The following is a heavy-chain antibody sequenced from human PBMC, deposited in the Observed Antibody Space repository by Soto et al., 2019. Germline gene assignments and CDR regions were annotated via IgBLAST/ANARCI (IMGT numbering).Heavy chain of an antibody. CDR1: GYTFTSYA. CDR2: INAGNGNT. J-gene: IGHJ4*02. CDR3: ASRYGGGWSFDY. V-gene: IGHV1-3*01. Sequence: QVQLVQSGAEVKKPGASVKVSCKASGYTFTSYAMHWVRQAPGQRLEWMGWINAGNGNTKYSQKFQGRVTITRDTSASKAYMGLSSWGLKDTAVYYCASRYGGGWSFDYGAQGTLFTSSS. D-gene: IGHD6-19*01.